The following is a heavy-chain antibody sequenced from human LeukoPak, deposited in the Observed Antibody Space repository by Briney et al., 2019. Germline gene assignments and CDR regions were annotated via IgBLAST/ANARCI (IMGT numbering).Heavy chain of an antibody. Sequence: GASVKVSCKASGGTFSSYAISWVRQAPGQGLEWMGGIIPIFGTANYAQKFQGRVTITADESTSTAYMELSSLRSEDTAVYYCAREDSGRIAVAGTGGFDHWGQGTLVTVSS. CDR1: GGTFSSYA. J-gene: IGHJ5*02. D-gene: IGHD6-19*01. CDR2: IIPIFGTA. V-gene: IGHV1-69*13. CDR3: AREDSGRIAVAGTGGFDH.